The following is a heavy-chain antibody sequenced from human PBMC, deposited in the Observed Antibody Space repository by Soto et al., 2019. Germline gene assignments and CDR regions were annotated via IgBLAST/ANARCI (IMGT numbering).Heavy chain of an antibody. CDR2: IYYTGTN. CDR1: GGSISRYY. CDR3: KNLPCADSGSFFDP. V-gene: IGHV4-59*12. Sequence: SETRSLTCTVSGGSISRYYWSWIRQPPGKGIEWIRYIYYTGTNNYNPSLKRRATISVDTSKKQFSLKLSSVTNADTAGDYCKNLPCADSGSFFDPCGQGTLVTVSS. J-gene: IGHJ5*02. D-gene: IGHD2-15*01.